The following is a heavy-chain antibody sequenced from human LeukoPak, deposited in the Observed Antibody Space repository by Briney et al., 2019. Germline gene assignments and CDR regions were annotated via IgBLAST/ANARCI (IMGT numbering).Heavy chain of an antibody. J-gene: IGHJ4*02. V-gene: IGHV3-7*05. D-gene: IGHD1-1*01. CDR2: IKPDGSEE. Sequence: GGSLRLSCAASGFTSSTYWMTWVRQAPGKGLEWVANIKPDGSEEYYVDSLKGRFTISRDDARNSLYLQMNSLRAEDTAVYYCARALNYCFDYWGQGTLVTVSS. CDR1: GFTSSTYW. CDR3: ARALNYCFDY.